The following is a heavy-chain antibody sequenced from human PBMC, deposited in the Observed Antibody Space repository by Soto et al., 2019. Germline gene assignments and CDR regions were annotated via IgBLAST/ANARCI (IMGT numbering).Heavy chain of an antibody. D-gene: IGHD2-2*01. V-gene: IGHV3-48*02. Sequence: PGGSLRLSCAASGFTFRDYSMNWVRQAPGKGLEWISYISGSITTIYYAASVKGRFTISRDNARNSLYLQMNSLRDEDTAVYYCARDDTAVVGHPMGGVDVWGPGTTVTVAS. J-gene: IGHJ6*02. CDR2: ISGSITTI. CDR3: ARDDTAVVGHPMGGVDV. CDR1: GFTFRDYS.